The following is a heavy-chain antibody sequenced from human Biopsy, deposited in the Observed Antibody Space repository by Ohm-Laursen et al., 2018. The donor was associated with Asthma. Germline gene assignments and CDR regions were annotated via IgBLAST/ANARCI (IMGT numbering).Heavy chain of an antibody. Sequence: RPIYGYCLTALCLRWVRQAPGPGLECMGGLDHGEGGTVNARRFGGRVTMAEDTSTDTAYMKLSSLRSDDTAVYYCASDFPKDYVRCNFQFWGQGTLVTVSS. CDR3: ASDFPKDYVRCNFQF. D-gene: IGHD4-17*01. CDR2: LDHGEGGT. V-gene: IGHV1-24*01. J-gene: IGHJ4*02. CDR1: GYCLTALC.